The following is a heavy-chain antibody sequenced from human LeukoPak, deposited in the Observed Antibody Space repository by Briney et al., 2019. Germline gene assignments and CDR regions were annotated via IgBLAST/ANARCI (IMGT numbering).Heavy chain of an antibody. CDR2: ITKSGGDT. Sequence: GGSLRLSCAGSGFTFGSYAMTWVRQAPGKGLEWVSAITKSGGDTYYADSVKGRFAISRDDSKNTVFLQMNSLRAEDTAMYYCATGYTKTSRRGDYWGQGTLVTVSS. CDR1: GFTFGSYA. D-gene: IGHD3-16*02. CDR3: ATGYTKTSRRGDY. V-gene: IGHV3-23*01. J-gene: IGHJ4*02.